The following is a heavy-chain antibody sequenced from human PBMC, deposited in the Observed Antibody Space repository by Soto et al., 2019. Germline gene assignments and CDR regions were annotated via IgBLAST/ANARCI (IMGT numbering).Heavy chain of an antibody. CDR1: GYTFTSYD. CDR3: ARWPDGYYYYGMDV. J-gene: IGHJ6*02. CDR2: MNPNSGNT. Sequence: QVQLVQSGAEVKKPGASVKVSCKASGYTFTSYDINWVRQATGQGLEWMGWMNPNSGNTGYAQKFXGXVXVTRNTSISTAYMELSSLRSEDTAVYYCARWPDGYYYYGMDVWGQGTTVTVFS. V-gene: IGHV1-8*01.